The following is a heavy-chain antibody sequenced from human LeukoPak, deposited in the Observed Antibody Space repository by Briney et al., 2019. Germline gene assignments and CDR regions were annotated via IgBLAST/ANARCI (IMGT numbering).Heavy chain of an antibody. V-gene: IGHV1-69*05. CDR1: GGTFISYA. J-gene: IGHJ5*02. D-gene: IGHD5-18*01. CDR3: ARDHERGYSYGYEVTGFDP. Sequence: SAKVSCKASGGTFISYAISWVRQAPGQGLEWMGGIIPTFGTANYAQKFQGRVTITTDESTSTAYMELSSLRSEDTAVYYCARDHERGYSYGYEVTGFDPWGQGTLVTVSS. CDR2: IIPTFGTA.